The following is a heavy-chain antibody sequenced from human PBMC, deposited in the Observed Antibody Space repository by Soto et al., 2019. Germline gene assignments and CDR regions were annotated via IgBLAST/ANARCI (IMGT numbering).Heavy chain of an antibody. D-gene: IGHD1-1*01. J-gene: IGHJ5*02. CDR1: GGSISSSSYY. Sequence: SESLSLTCTVCGGSISSSSYYWGWIRKPPGKGLEWIGSIYYSGGTYFNPSLKSRVTISVDTSKNQFSLKLSSVTAADTAVYYCVRHKDWNDGDFRRFEPWGQGTLVTVSS. V-gene: IGHV4-39*01. CDR3: VRHKDWNDGDFRRFEP. CDR2: IYYSGGT.